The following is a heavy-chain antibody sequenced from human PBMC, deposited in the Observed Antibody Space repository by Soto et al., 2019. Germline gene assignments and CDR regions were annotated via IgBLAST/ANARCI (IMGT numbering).Heavy chain of an antibody. Sequence: QVQLQESGPGLVKPSETLSLACTVSGGSISSYYWSWIRQPPGKGLEWIGYIYYSGSTNYNPSLKSRVTISVDTSKNQFSLKLSSVTAADTAVYYCASLVDGGYFDYWGQGTLVTVSS. CDR3: ASLVDGGYFDY. CDR2: IYYSGST. J-gene: IGHJ4*02. CDR1: GGSISSYY. V-gene: IGHV4-59*08. D-gene: IGHD3-10*01.